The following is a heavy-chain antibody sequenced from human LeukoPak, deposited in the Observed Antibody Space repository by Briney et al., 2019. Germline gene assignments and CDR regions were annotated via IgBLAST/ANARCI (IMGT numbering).Heavy chain of an antibody. CDR1: GFTFNNYA. Sequence: GGSLRLSCAASGFTFNNYAMHWVRQAPGKGLEWVAVISYDGSNKYYADSVKGRFTISRDNSKNTLYLQMNSLRAEDTVVYYCARDYYGSGHFDNWGQGTLVTVSS. V-gene: IGHV3-30-3*01. J-gene: IGHJ4*02. CDR2: ISYDGSNK. CDR3: ARDYYGSGHFDN. D-gene: IGHD3-10*01.